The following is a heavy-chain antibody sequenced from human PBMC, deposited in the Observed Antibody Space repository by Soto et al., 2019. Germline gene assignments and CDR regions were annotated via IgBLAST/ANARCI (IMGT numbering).Heavy chain of an antibody. V-gene: IGHV1-69*01. CDR3: ARVGCSSTSCYQYYYYHGMDV. CDR2: IIPIFGTA. J-gene: IGHJ6*02. Sequence: QVQLVQSGAEVKKPGSSVKVSCKASGGTFSSYAISWVRQAPGQGLEWMGGIIPIFGTANYAQKFQGRVTITADESTSTAYMELSSLRSEDTAVYYCARVGCSSTSCYQYYYYHGMDVWGQGTTVTVSS. D-gene: IGHD2-2*01. CDR1: GGTFSSYA.